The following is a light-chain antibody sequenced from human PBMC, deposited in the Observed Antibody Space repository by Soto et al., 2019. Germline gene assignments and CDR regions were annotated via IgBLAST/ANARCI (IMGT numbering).Light chain of an antibody. CDR1: ENINSW. CDR3: QQYDTYGT. Sequence: DIQMTQSRSTLSASVGDRVTITCRTTENINSWLAWYQQKPGKAPKLLIYKASSLESGVPSRFSGSGSGTEFTLTISSLQPDDFATYYCQQYDTYGTFGQGTKVEIK. J-gene: IGKJ1*01. CDR2: KAS. V-gene: IGKV1-5*03.